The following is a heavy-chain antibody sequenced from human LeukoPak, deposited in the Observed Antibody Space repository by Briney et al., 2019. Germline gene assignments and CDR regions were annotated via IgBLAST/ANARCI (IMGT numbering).Heavy chain of an antibody. V-gene: IGHV1-46*01. J-gene: IGHJ4*02. CDR1: GYTFTSYY. Sequence: ASVKVSCKASGYTFTSYYMHWVRQAPGQGLEWMGIINPSGGSTSYAQKFQGRVTMTRDTSTSTAYMELSSLRSEDTAVYYCATAVYYYDSSGYYYLDYWGQGTLVTVSS. D-gene: IGHD3-22*01. CDR3: ATAVYYYDSSGYYYLDY. CDR2: INPSGGST.